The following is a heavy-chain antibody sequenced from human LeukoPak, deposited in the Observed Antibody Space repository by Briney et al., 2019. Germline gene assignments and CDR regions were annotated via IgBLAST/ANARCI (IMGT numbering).Heavy chain of an antibody. CDR1: GGTFSSYA. J-gene: IGHJ6*03. D-gene: IGHD6-6*01. V-gene: IGHV1-69*13. CDR3: ARDPGYSSSSVYYYYYMDV. CDR2: IIPIFGTA. Sequence: ASVKVSCKASGGTFSSYAISWVRQAPGQGLEWMGGIIPIFGTANYAQKFQGRVTITADESTSTAYMELSRLRSDDTAVYYCARDPGYSSSSVYYYYYMDVWGKGTTVTVSS.